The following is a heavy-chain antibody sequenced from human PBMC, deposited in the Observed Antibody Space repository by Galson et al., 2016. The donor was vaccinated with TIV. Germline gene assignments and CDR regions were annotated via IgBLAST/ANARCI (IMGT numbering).Heavy chain of an antibody. Sequence: SLRLSCAASGFTFSHYWMHWVRQVPGKGLMWVSRINSDGSITTYADSVEGRFTVSRDNAQNTLYLQMNSLRAEDTAVYFCARDWWVTYIDLPYFEDWGQGVLVTVSS. D-gene: IGHD2-15*01. CDR1: GFTFSHYW. CDR3: ARDWWVTYIDLPYFED. V-gene: IGHV3-74*01. J-gene: IGHJ4*02. CDR2: INSDGSIT.